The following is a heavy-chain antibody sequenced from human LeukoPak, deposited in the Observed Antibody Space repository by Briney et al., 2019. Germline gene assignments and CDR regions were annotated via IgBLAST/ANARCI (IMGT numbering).Heavy chain of an antibody. CDR3: ARLTHNNSGYYYFDY. CDR2: IYYGGYT. CDR1: GVSISTFS. J-gene: IGHJ4*02. Sequence: SETLSLTCTVSGVSISTFSWSWIRQPPGKGLEWIGSIYYGGYTYYNPSLKSRVTISVDTSKNQFSLKLNSVTAADTAVYYCARLTHNNSGYYYFDYWGQGTLVTVSS. D-gene: IGHD6-19*01. V-gene: IGHV4-59*05.